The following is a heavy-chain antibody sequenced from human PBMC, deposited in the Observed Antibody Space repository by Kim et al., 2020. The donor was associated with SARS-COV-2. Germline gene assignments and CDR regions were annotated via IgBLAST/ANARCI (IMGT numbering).Heavy chain of an antibody. J-gene: IGHJ4*02. V-gene: IGHV5-51*01. CDR3: ARQRVGATSSIDY. D-gene: IGHD1-26*01. Sequence: SPSFHGQVTISADKSISTAYLQWSSLKASDTAMYYCARQRVGATSSIDYWGQGTLVTVSS.